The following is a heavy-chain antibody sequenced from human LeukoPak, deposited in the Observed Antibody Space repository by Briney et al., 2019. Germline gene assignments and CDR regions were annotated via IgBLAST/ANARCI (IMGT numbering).Heavy chain of an antibody. CDR3: AREASTYYDYVWGSYREDFDY. V-gene: IGHV1-2*06. CDR1: GYTFTGYY. Sequence: ASVNVSCKASGYTFTGYYMHWVRQAPGQGLEWMGRINPNSGGTNYAQKFQGRVTMTRDTSISTAYMELSRLRSDDTAVYYCAREASTYYDYVWGSYREDFDYWGQGTLVTVSS. D-gene: IGHD3-16*02. CDR2: INPNSGGT. J-gene: IGHJ4*02.